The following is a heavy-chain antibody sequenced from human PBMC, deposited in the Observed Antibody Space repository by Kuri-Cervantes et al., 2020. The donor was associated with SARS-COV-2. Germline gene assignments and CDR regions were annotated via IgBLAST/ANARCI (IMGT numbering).Heavy chain of an antibody. D-gene: IGHD3-10*01. CDR3: ARDWLRGVINY. Sequence: ASVKVSCKASGYTFTDYYIHWVRQAPGQGLEWMGWINPNSGGTTYAENFQGRVTMTRDTSISTAYMELSRLRSDDTAVYYCARDWLRGVINYWGQGTLVTVSS. CDR2: INPNSGGT. J-gene: IGHJ4*02. V-gene: IGHV1-2*02. CDR1: GYTFTDYY.